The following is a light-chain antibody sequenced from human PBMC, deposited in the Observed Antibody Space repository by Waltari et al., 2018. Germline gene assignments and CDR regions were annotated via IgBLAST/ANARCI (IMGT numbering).Light chain of an antibody. CDR1: QSVSSY. J-gene: IGKJ2*01. V-gene: IGKV3-11*01. CDR2: DAS. Sequence: EIVLTQSPPTLSLSPGERATLSCRASQSVSSYLAWYQQKPGQAPRLLIYDASNRATGIPARFSASGSGTDFTLTLSSLEPEDFAVYYCQQRSSWPYTFGQGTKLEIK. CDR3: QQRSSWPYT.